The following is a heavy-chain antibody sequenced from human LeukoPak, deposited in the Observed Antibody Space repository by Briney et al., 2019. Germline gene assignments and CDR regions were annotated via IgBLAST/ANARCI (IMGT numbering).Heavy chain of an antibody. CDR3: ARHCSGGSCYADY. Sequence: PSETLSLTCAVYGGSFSGYYWSWIRQPPGKGLEWIGEINHSGSTNYNPSLKSRVTISVDTSKNQFSLKPSSVTAADTAVYYCARHCSGGSCYADYWGQGTLVTVSS. V-gene: IGHV4-34*01. J-gene: IGHJ4*02. CDR1: GGSFSGYY. CDR2: INHSGST. D-gene: IGHD2-15*01.